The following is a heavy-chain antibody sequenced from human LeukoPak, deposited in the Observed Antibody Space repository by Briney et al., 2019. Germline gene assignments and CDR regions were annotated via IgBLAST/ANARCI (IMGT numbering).Heavy chain of an antibody. CDR2: IYYSGST. CDR1: GGSFNGYY. V-gene: IGHV4-34*01. Sequence: PSETLSLTCAVYGGSFNGYYWSWIRQPPGKGLEWIGTIYYSGSTYYNPSLKSRVTISVDTSKNQFSLKLSSVTAADTAVYYCASHPLWGLLDYWGQGTLVTVSS. CDR3: ASHPLWGLLDY. D-gene: IGHD2-21*01. J-gene: IGHJ4*02.